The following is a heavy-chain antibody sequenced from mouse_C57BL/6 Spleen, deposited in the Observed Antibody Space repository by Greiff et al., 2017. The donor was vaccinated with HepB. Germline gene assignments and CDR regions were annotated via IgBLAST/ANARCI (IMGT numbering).Heavy chain of an antibody. Sequence: QVQLQQPGAELVKPGASVKMSCKASGYTFTSYWITWVKQRPGQGLEWIGDIYPGSGSTNYNEKFKSKATLTVDTSSSTAYMQLSSLTSEDSAVYYCARERVYGSSYGVYFDVWGTGTTVTVSS. D-gene: IGHD1-1*01. V-gene: IGHV1-55*01. CDR3: ARERVYGSSYGVYFDV. CDR2: IYPGSGST. CDR1: GYTFTSYW. J-gene: IGHJ1*03.